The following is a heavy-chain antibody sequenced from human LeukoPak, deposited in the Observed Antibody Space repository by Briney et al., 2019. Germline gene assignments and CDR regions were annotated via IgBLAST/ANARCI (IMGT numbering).Heavy chain of an antibody. V-gene: IGHV3-30-3*01. CDR2: ISYDGSNK. Sequence: GRSLRLSCAASGFTFSSYAMHWVRQAPGKGLEWVAVISYDGSNKYYADSVKGRFTISRDNSKNTLYLQMNSLRAEDTAVYYCARVSMVRGAKGGVDYWGQGTLVTVSS. CDR3: ARVSMVRGAKGGVDY. J-gene: IGHJ4*02. D-gene: IGHD3-10*01. CDR1: GFTFSSYA.